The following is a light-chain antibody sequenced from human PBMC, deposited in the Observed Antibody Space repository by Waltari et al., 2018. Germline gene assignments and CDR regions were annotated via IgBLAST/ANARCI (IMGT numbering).Light chain of an antibody. CDR3: QQYNDWST. CDR1: QSLLYSSVNKNC. V-gene: IGKV4-1*01. Sequence: DIVLTQSPDSLAVSLGERATINCKSTQSLLYSSVNKNCLAWYQQKAGQPPKLLIYWASTREPGVPDQFSGSGSGTDFTLTISSLQADDFATYYCQQYNDWSTFGQGTKLEI. CDR2: WAS. J-gene: IGKJ2*01.